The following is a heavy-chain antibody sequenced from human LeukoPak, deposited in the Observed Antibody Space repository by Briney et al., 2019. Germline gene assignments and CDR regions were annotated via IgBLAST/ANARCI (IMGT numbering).Heavy chain of an antibody. CDR3: ARGQKRHCSGGSCYNY. J-gene: IGHJ4*02. CDR2: MNPNSGNT. Sequence: ASVKVSCKASGYTFTSYDINWVRQAPGQGLEWMGWMNPNSGNTGYAQKFQGRVTMTRNTSISTAYMELSSLRSEDTAVYYCARGQKRHCSGGSCYNYWGQGTLVTVSS. CDR1: GYTFTSYD. V-gene: IGHV1-8*01. D-gene: IGHD2-15*01.